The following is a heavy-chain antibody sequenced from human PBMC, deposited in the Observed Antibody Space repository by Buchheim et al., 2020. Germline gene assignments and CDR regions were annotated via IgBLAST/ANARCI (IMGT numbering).Heavy chain of an antibody. CDR2: IYYSGST. CDR1: GGSISSSSYY. Sequence: QLQLQESGPGLVKPSETLSLTCTVSGGSISSSSYYWGWIRQPPGKGLEWIGSIYYSGSTYYNPSLKSRVTISVDTSKNQFSLKLSSVTAADTAVYYCARLHGIRFLEWLKDQNWFDPWGQGTL. V-gene: IGHV4-39*01. J-gene: IGHJ5*02. D-gene: IGHD3-3*01. CDR3: ARLHGIRFLEWLKDQNWFDP.